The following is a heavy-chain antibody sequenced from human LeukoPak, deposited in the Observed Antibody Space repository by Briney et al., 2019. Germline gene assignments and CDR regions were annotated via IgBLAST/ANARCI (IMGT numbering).Heavy chain of an antibody. Sequence: SETLSLTCTVPGGSISSYYWSWIRQPPGKGLEWIGYIYYSGRTNYNPSLKSRVTISVDTFKNQFSLKLSSVTAADTAVYYWARGSYYYDSSGYSQDFDYWGQGTLVTVSS. J-gene: IGHJ4*02. CDR3: ARGSYYYDSSGYSQDFDY. CDR1: GGSISSYY. D-gene: IGHD3-22*01. V-gene: IGHV4-59*01. CDR2: IYYSGRT.